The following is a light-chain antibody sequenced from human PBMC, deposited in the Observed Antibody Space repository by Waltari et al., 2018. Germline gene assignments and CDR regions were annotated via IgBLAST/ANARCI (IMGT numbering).Light chain of an antibody. J-gene: IGKJ4*01. CDR2: GTS. V-gene: IGKV3-20*01. CDR1: GRVTRIT. CDR3: QQYDGEVVT. Sequence: EIVLTQSPGNLSLSPGDRDTPSCRASGRVTRITLTGYQQKLGQAPSLLLYGTSSRATAIPDRFSGSGSGTDFTLTISRLEAEDFAVYDCQQYDGEVVTFGGGTKVEI.